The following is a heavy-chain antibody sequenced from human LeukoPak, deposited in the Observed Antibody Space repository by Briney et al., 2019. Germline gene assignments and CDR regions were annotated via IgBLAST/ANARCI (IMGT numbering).Heavy chain of an antibody. J-gene: IGHJ4*02. Sequence: GGSLRLSCAASGFTFSSYSMNWVRQAPGKGLEWVSYISSSSSTIYYADSVKGRFTISRDNAKNSLYLQMNSLRAEDTAVYYCARVLYSSGWYADYWGQGTLVTVSS. D-gene: IGHD6-19*01. CDR1: GFTFSSYS. CDR3: ARVLYSSGWYADY. V-gene: IGHV3-48*04. CDR2: ISSSSSTI.